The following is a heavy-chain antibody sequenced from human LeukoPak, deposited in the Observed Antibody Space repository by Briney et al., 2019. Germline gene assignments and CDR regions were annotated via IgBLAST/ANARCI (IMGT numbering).Heavy chain of an antibody. Sequence: GGSLRLSCAASGFTFSSYSMNWVRQAPGKGLEWVSSISSSSSYIYYADSVKGRFTISRDNAKNSLYLQMNSLRAEDTAVYYCARDSVDSDWLFYYFDYWGQGTLVTVSS. V-gene: IGHV3-21*01. CDR2: ISSSSSYI. CDR1: GFTFSSYS. CDR3: ARDSVDSDWLFYYFDY. J-gene: IGHJ4*02. D-gene: IGHD3-9*01.